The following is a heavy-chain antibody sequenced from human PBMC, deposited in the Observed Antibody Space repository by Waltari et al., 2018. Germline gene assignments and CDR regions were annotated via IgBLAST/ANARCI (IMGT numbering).Heavy chain of an antibody. D-gene: IGHD6-13*01. CDR1: GFPFSSYA. Sequence: QVQLVESGGGVVQPGRSLTLPCSASGFPFSSYAMHWVRQAPGKGLEWVAVMSYDGSNEYYADSVKGRFTISRDNSKNTLYLQMNSLRAEDTAVYYCARPDSSSWYSMVDYWGQGTLVTVSS. J-gene: IGHJ4*02. CDR2: MSYDGSNE. CDR3: ARPDSSSWYSMVDY. V-gene: IGHV3-30-3*01.